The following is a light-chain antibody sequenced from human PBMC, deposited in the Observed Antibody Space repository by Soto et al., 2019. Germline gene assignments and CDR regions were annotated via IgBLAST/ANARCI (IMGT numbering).Light chain of an antibody. CDR3: QQYNNWPYT. CDR1: QSVSSN. V-gene: IGKV3-15*01. Sequence: EIVMTQSPATVSVSPGERPTLSCRASQSVSSNLAWYQQKPGQAPRLLMYGASTRDTGIPARFSGSGSGTEFTLTISSLKSEDFGVYYCQQYNNWPYTFGQGTKLEIK. J-gene: IGKJ2*01. CDR2: GAS.